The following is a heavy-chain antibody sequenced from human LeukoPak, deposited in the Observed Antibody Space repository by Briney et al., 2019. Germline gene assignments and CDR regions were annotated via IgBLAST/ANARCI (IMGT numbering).Heavy chain of an antibody. CDR2: IRYDGSNK. D-gene: IGHD5-18*01. J-gene: IGHJ4*02. V-gene: IGHV3-30*02. CDR3: ATGYTHGLRFDY. CDR1: GFTFSNYG. Sequence: PGGSLRLSCAASGFTFSNYGMHWVRQAPGKGLEWVTFIRYDGSNKYYAEFVKGRFTISRDNSKNTLYLQMNGLRAEDTAVYYCATGYTHGLRFDYWGQGTLATVSS.